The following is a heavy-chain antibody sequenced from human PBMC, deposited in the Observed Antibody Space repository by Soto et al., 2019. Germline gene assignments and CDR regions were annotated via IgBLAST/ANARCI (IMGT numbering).Heavy chain of an antibody. CDR3: ARYIPGVRYYGMDV. V-gene: IGHV3-21*04. CDR1: GFTCSSHG. CDR2: ISSSSSYI. D-gene: IGHD2-2*01. J-gene: IGHJ6*02. Sequence: CGSLRVPCAASGFTCSSHGRNCVRQAPGKGLEWVSSISSSSSYIYYADSVKGRFTISRDNSGNTLFLEMYSLRAEDTAVYYCARYIPGVRYYGMDVWGQGTTVTVSS.